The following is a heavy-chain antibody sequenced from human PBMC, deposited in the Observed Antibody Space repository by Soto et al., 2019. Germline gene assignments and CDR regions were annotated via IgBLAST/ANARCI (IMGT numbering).Heavy chain of an antibody. CDR1: GGSISSSNW. J-gene: IGHJ2*01. V-gene: IGHV4-4*02. CDR3: ATVGDMFGGHWYFDL. Sequence: QVQLQESGPGLVKPSGTLSLTGAVSGGSISSSNWWSWVRQPPGKGLEWIGEIYHSGRTNYNPSLKSRVTISVDQSKHQFSLKLSSVTTADTAVYYGATVGDMFGGHWYFDLWGRGPLVNVSS. CDR2: IYHSGRT. D-gene: IGHD3-10*02.